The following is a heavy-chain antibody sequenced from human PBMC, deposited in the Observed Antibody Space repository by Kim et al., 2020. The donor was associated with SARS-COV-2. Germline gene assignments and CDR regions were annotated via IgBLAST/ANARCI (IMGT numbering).Heavy chain of an antibody. CDR2: IWYDGSNK. Sequence: GGSLRLSCAASGFTFSSYGMHWVRQAPGKGLEWVAVIWYDGSNKYYADSVKGRFTISRDNSKNTLYLQMNSLRAEDTAVYYCAKGGRAAAGSFGDYWGQGTLVTVSS. J-gene: IGHJ4*02. CDR1: GFTFSSYG. V-gene: IGHV3-33*06. D-gene: IGHD6-13*01. CDR3: AKGGRAAAGSFGDY.